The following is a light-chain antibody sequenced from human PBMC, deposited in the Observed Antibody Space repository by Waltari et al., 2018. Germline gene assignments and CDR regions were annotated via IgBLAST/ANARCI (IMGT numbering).Light chain of an antibody. V-gene: IGLV2-14*01. J-gene: IGLJ2*01. CDR2: EVS. CDR1: SSDVVGYNS. CDR3: SSYTSSSPVV. Sequence: QSALTQPASVSGSPGQSITISCTGTSSDVVGYNSASWYQQHPGKAPKLMIYEVSNRPSGVSNRFSGSKSGNTASLTISGLQAEDEADYYCSSYTSSSPVVFGGGTKLTVL.